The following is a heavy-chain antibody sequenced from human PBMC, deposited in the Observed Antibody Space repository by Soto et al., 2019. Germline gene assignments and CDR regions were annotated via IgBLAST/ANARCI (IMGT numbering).Heavy chain of an antibody. Sequence: AASVKVSCKASGYTFTRYWIHLVRQAPGPRLEWTGWINADHGNTKYSEKFQGRGTITRDTSASTAYLELSSLRSDDNAVYYYARDPNDNSAYSHHYYYGMDVWGQGTTVTVSS. CDR3: ARDPNDNSAYSHHYYYGMDV. D-gene: IGHD3-22*01. CDR2: INADHGNT. J-gene: IGHJ6*02. V-gene: IGHV1-3*01. CDR1: GYTFTRYW.